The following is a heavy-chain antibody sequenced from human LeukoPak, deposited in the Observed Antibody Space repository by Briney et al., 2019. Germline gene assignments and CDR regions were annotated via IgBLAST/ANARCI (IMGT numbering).Heavy chain of an antibody. V-gene: IGHV3-30*03. D-gene: IGHD4-23*01. CDR3: AAVTPYFDY. J-gene: IGHJ4*02. CDR1: GFTFSSYG. CDR2: ISYDGSNK. Sequence: GRSLRLSCAASGFTFSSYGMHWVRQAPGKGLEWVAVISYDGSNKYYADSVKGRFTISRDNSKYTLYLQMNSLRAEDTAVYYCAAVTPYFDYWGQGTLVTVSS.